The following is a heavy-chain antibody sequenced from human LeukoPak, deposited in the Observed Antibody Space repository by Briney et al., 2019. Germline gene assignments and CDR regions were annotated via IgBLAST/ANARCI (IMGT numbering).Heavy chain of an antibody. Sequence: GGSLRLSCAASGFTFSIYSINWVRQAPGKGLEWVSRINSDGSSTSYADSVKGRFTISRDNAKNTLYLQMNSLRAEDTAVYYCAREGSDRDAFDIWGQGTMVTVSS. J-gene: IGHJ3*02. CDR1: GFTFSIYS. V-gene: IGHV3-74*01. CDR2: INSDGSST. CDR3: AREGSDRDAFDI.